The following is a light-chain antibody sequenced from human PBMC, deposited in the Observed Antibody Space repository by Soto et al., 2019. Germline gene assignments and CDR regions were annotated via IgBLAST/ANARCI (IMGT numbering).Light chain of an antibody. CDR3: QQYDNLPRT. Sequence: DIQMTQSPSSLSASVGDRVTIACRTSQSVSTYLNWYQQKPGMAPKLLIYTAFSLQSGVPSRFSGSGSGTDFTFTISSLQPEDIATYYCQQYDNLPRTFGQGTKVDIK. J-gene: IGKJ2*02. V-gene: IGKV1-33*01. CDR2: TAF. CDR1: QSVSTY.